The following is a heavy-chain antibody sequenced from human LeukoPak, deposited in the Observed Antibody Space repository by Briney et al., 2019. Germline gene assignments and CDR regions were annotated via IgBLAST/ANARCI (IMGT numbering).Heavy chain of an antibody. CDR1: GFTFRKYV. CDR2: ISYDGSNK. J-gene: IGHJ4*02. D-gene: IGHD2-21*01. CDR3: ARDGPAVIFFGYFEY. Sequence: PGGSLRLSCAASGFTFRKYVLHWVRQAPGKGLEWVATISYDGSNKYYADSVKGRFTISRDNSKNTLYLQMSSLKTEDTAVYYCARDGPAVIFFGYFEYWGPGTLVTVSS. V-gene: IGHV3-30*03.